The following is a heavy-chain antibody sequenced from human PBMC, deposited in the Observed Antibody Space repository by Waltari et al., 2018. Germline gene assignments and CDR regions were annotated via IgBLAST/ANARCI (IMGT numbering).Heavy chain of an antibody. J-gene: IGHJ4*02. CDR1: GGSIRSYY. Sequence: QVQLQESGPGLVKPLETLSLTCSVSGGSIRSYYWSWIRQPAGKGLEWIGHISTSGITKYNPSLKSRVTMAVDTSKNQFSLKLTSVTAADTAVYYCARESGDYSPFDNWGQGTLVTVSS. CDR2: ISTSGIT. CDR3: ARESGDYSPFDN. D-gene: IGHD4-17*01. V-gene: IGHV4-4*07.